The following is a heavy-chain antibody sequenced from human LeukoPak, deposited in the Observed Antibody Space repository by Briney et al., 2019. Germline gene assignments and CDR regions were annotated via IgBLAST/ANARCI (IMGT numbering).Heavy chain of an antibody. CDR2: ISWDGGTT. CDR1: GFIFDYYA. Sequence: GGSLRLSCQASGFIFDYYAMHWVRHSPGKRLEGVSVISWDGGTTNYADSVKGRFTITRVNSKNSLFLKMSSMRAEDTALYYGAKAGSDSGGKTLDHWGRGIMVTVS. D-gene: IGHD4-23*01. J-gene: IGHJ4*02. CDR3: AKAGSDSGGKTLDH. V-gene: IGHV3-43D*03.